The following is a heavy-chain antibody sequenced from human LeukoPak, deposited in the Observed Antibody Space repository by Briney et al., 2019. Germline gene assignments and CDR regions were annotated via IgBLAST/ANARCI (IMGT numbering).Heavy chain of an antibody. V-gene: IGHV3-21*01. CDR1: GFNFNTYT. Sequence: GGSLRLSCAASGFNFNTYTMNCVRQAPGKGLEWVSGISSSSSFIYYADSVRGRFTMSRDNAKNLLYLQMNGLRAEDTAVYYCARDLTYTMDVWGQGTTVTVSS. D-gene: IGHD4-11*01. CDR2: ISSSSSFI. CDR3: ARDLTYTMDV. J-gene: IGHJ6*02.